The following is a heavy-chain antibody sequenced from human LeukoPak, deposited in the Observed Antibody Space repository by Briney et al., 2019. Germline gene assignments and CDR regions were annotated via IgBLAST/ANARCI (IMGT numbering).Heavy chain of an antibody. CDR2: FDPEDGET. Sequence: ASVKVSCKVSGYTLTELSMHWVRQAPGKGLEWMGGFDPEDGETIYAQKFQGRVTMTEDTSTDTTYMELSSLTSEDTAVYYCATALGDFWRGYTLYYFDYWGQGTLVTVSS. J-gene: IGHJ4*02. D-gene: IGHD3-3*01. V-gene: IGHV1-24*01. CDR1: GYTLTELS. CDR3: ATALGDFWRGYTLYYFDY.